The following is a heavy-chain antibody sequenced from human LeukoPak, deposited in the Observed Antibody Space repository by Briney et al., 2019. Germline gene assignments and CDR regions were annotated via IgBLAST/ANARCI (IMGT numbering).Heavy chain of an antibody. CDR1: GFTFSSYE. V-gene: IGHV3-48*03. CDR3: ARGHLRAAAGPNDAFDI. CDR2: ISSSDSTI. D-gene: IGHD6-13*01. Sequence: PGGSLRLSSAGSGFTFSSYEMNWVRQAPGKGLEWVAYISSSDSTIYYADSVKGRFTISRDNAKNSLYLQMNSLRAEDTAVYYCARGHLRAAAGPNDAFDIWGQGTMVTVSS. J-gene: IGHJ3*02.